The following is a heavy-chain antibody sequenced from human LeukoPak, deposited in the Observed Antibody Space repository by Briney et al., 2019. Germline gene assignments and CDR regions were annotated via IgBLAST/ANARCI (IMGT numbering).Heavy chain of an antibody. J-gene: IGHJ3*02. V-gene: IGHV1-2*06. CDR2: INPNSGGT. Sequence: ASVKVSCKASGYTFTGYYMHWVRQAPGQGLEWMGRINPNSGGTNYAQKFQGRVTMTRGTSTSTVYMELSSLRSEDTAVYYCAKSGSLILGAFDIWGQGTMVTVSS. D-gene: IGHD1-26*01. CDR1: GYTFTGYY. CDR3: AKSGSLILGAFDI.